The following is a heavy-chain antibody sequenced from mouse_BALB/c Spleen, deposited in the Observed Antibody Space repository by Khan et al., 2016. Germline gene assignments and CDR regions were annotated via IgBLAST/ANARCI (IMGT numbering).Heavy chain of an antibody. CDR1: GCTFNTYA. CDR3: VRRGGNYWYFDV. V-gene: IGHV10-1*02. Sequence: EVQLVESGGGLVQPKGSLKLSCAASGCTFNTYAMNWVRQAPGKGLEWVARIRSKSNNYATYYADSVKDRFTISRDDSQSMLYLQMNNLKTEDTAMYYCVRRGGNYWYFDVWGAGTTVTVSS. CDR2: IRSKSNNYAT. D-gene: IGHD1-1*02. J-gene: IGHJ1*01.